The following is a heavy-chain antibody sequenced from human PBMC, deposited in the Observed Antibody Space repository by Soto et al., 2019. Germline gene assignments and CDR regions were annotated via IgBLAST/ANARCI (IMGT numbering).Heavy chain of an antibody. Sequence: GASVKVSCKASGGTFSSHAISWVRQAPGQGLEWMGGIIPFFKATNYAQKFQGRVTITADDSTSTAYMELRSLRSDDTAVYYCAREECGPGTSLYRYWGQGTLVTVSS. J-gene: IGHJ4*02. CDR2: IIPFFKAT. D-gene: IGHD1-7*01. CDR3: AREECGPGTSLYRY. V-gene: IGHV1-69*13. CDR1: GGTFSSHA.